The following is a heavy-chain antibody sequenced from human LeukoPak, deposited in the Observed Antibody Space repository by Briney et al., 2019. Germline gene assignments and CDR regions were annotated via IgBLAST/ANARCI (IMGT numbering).Heavy chain of an antibody. D-gene: IGHD6-13*01. Sequence: GGSLRLSCAASGFTFSPYAMNWVRQAPGKGMEWVSGISGRGDTTYYADSVKGRFTISRDNSKSTLYLQMNSLRAEDTAVYYCARLISSSWLFDYWGRGTLVTVSS. CDR3: ARLISSSWLFDY. CDR2: ISGRGDTT. J-gene: IGHJ4*02. CDR1: GFTFSPYA. V-gene: IGHV3-23*01.